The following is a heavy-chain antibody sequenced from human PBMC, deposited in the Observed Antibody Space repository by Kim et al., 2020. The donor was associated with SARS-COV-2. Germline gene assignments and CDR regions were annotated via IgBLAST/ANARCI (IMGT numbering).Heavy chain of an antibody. V-gene: IGHV3-21*01. J-gene: IGHJ4*02. CDR3: AREIDY. Sequence: SSSNYIYYADSVKGRFTISNDNAKNSLYLQMNSLRDEDTAVYYCAREIDYWGQGTLVTVSS. CDR2: SSSNYI.